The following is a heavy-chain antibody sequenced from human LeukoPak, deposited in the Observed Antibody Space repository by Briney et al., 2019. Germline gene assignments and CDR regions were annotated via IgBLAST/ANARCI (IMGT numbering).Heavy chain of an antibody. V-gene: IGHV4-39*01. CDR3: ARGTTVTGSGY. CDR2: IYYSGST. D-gene: IGHD4-17*01. Sequence: SETLSLTCTVSGGSISSSSYYWGWIRQPPGKGLEWIGSIYYSGSTYYNPSLKSRVTISVDTSKNQFSLKLSSVTAADTAVYYRARGTTVTGSGYWGQGTLVTASS. CDR1: GGSISSSSYY. J-gene: IGHJ4*02.